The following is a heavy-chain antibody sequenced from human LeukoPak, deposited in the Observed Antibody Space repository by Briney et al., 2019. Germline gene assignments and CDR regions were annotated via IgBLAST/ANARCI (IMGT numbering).Heavy chain of an antibody. CDR1: GGSVSSGSYY. V-gene: IGHV4-61*01. CDR2: IYYSGSI. D-gene: IGHD3-22*01. Sequence: SETLSLTCTVSGGSVSSGSYYWSWVRQPPGKGLEGIGYIYYSGSINYNPSLKSRVTISVDTSKNQFSLKLSSVTAADKAVYYCAKYVYYDSSGYFYAVDWGQGTLVTVSS. CDR3: AKYVYYDSSGYFYAVD. J-gene: IGHJ4*02.